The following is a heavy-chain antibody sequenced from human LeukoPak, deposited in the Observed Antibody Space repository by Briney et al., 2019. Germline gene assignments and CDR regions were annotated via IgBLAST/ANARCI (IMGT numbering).Heavy chain of an antibody. CDR2: INPNSGGT. CDR1: GYTFTGYY. Sequence: GASVKVSCKASGYTFTGYYMHWVRQAPGQGLEWMGWINPNSGGTNYAQKFQGRVTMTRDTSISTAYMELRSLRSDDTAVYYCARDALRSGGVYSWDWSGYYRSYYYYYMDVWGKGTAVTVSS. J-gene: IGHJ6*03. V-gene: IGHV1-2*02. D-gene: IGHD3-3*01. CDR3: ARDALRSGGVYSWDWSGYYRSYYYYYMDV.